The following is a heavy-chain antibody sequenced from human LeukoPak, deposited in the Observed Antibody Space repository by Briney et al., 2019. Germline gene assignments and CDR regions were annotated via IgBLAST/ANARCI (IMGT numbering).Heavy chain of an antibody. V-gene: IGHV1-69*05. CDR1: LGTFSSYA. D-gene: IGHD1-14*01. Sequence: SVKVSCKASLGTFSSYAISWVRQAPGQGLEWMGRIIPIFGTANYAQKFQGRVTITTDESTSTAYMGLSSLRSEDTAVYYCARGEFEPNLFDYWGQGTLVTVSS. CDR3: ARGEFEPNLFDY. CDR2: IIPIFGTA. J-gene: IGHJ4*02.